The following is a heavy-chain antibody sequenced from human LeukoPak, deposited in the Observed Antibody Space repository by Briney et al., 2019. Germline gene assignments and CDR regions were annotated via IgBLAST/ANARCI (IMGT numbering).Heavy chain of an antibody. D-gene: IGHD2-2*01. CDR3: AKDRETYCSSSSCFWDWFDP. Sequence: PGGSLRLSCAASGSTFSSYAMSWVRQAPGKGLEWVSTISGSGGRTHYADSVKGRFTISRDNSKNTLYLQMNSLRAEDTAVYYCAKDRETYCSSSSCFWDWFDPWGQGTLVTVPS. CDR2: ISGSGGRT. J-gene: IGHJ5*02. V-gene: IGHV3-23*01. CDR1: GSTFSSYA.